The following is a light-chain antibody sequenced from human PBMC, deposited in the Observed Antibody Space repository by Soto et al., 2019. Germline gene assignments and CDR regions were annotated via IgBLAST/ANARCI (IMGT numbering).Light chain of an antibody. Sequence: NFMLTQPHSVSESPEKTVTISCTRSSGNIASNYVQWYQQRPGSSPTTVIYEDNQRPSGVPDRFSGSIDISSNSASLTISGLKTEDESDYYCQSYDNNNHVVFGGGTKLTVL. J-gene: IGLJ2*01. CDR1: SGNIASNY. CDR3: QSYDNNNHVV. CDR2: EDN. V-gene: IGLV6-57*01.